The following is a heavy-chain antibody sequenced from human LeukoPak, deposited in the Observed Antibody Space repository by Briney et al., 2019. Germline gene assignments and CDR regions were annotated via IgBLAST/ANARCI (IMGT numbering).Heavy chain of an antibody. J-gene: IGHJ5*02. Sequence: GGSLRLSCTVSGFIFSDSWMAWIRLAPGKGLEWVAIIEKNGSGKNYVDSVKGRFIISRDNAKNSLFLQMDSLKVEDTAIYYCTTDRWYSADHWGQGTLVTVSS. D-gene: IGHD2-15*01. CDR2: IEKNGSGK. CDR3: TTDRWYSADH. V-gene: IGHV3-7*03. CDR1: GFIFSDSW.